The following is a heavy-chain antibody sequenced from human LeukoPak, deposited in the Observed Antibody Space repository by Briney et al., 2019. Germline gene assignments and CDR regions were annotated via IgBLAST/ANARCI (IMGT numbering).Heavy chain of an antibody. CDR3: AREFSWSGFFDY. Sequence: SQTLSLTCAVSGGSISDIDFYWSWIRQPPGKGLEWIGFIYYGGNTYYNPSLKSRVTISVDTSKNQFSLKLSSVTAADTAVYYCAREFSWSGFFDYWGQGTLVTVSS. J-gene: IGHJ4*02. D-gene: IGHD3-3*01. V-gene: IGHV4-30-4*01. CDR2: IYYGGNT. CDR1: GGSISDIDFY.